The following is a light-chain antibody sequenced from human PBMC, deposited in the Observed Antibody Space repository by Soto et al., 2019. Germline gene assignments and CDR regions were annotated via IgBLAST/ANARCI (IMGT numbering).Light chain of an antibody. CDR3: AAWDDSLNGDVV. J-gene: IGLJ2*01. CDR2: EVS. Sequence: QPVLTQPASVSASPGQSVTISCTGSTSDIGYVAWYQQHPGKAPKLIIFEVSNRPSGISDRFSGSKSGNTASLAISGLQSEDEADYYCAAWDDSLNGDVVFGGGTKLTVL. V-gene: IGLV2-14*01. CDR1: TSDIGY.